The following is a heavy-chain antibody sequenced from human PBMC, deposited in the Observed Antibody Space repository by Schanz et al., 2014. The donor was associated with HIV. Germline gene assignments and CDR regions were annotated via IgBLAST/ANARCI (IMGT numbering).Heavy chain of an antibody. D-gene: IGHD5-18*01. CDR1: GYTFTGYF. J-gene: IGHJ4*02. CDR3: ARVPPYSYGPTPNNYFFDY. V-gene: IGHV1-2*02. Sequence: QVQLVQSGAEVKKPGASVKVSCKASGYTFTGYFLHWVRQAPGQGLEWMGWINPNSGGTNYAQKFQGRVTMTRDTSISTAYMELSRLRSDDTAVYYCARVPPYSYGPTPNNYFFDYWGQGTLVIVSS. CDR2: INPNSGGT.